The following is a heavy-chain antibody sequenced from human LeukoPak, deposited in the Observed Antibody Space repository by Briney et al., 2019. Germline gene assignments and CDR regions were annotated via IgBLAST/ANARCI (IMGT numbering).Heavy chain of an antibody. D-gene: IGHD6-13*01. CDR3: ARERFSSSLD. CDR2: IYYSGST. J-gene: IGHJ4*02. V-gene: IGHV4-39*07. CDR1: GDSISSSSYY. Sequence: SETLSLTCTVSGDSISSSSYYWAWVRQTPGKGLEWIGSIYYSGSTNYNPSLKSRVTISGDTSKNQFSLKLSSVAAAGTAVYYCARERFSSSLDWGQGTLVTVSS.